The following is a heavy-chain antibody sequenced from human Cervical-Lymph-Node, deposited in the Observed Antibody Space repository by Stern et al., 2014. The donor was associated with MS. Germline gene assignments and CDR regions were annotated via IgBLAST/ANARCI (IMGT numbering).Heavy chain of an antibody. CDR2: IIADSGNT. V-gene: IGHV1-18*01. D-gene: IGHD2-8*01. CDR1: GYTFTTYG. Sequence: DQLVESGTEVKKPGASVLVSCKASGYTFTTYGITWVRQAPGQGLEWMGWIIADSGNTKYAQKFQDRVPMTRDTTTGTAYMEVRSLRSEDTAFYYCARDKMHAFDYWGQGTQVTVPS. CDR3: ARDKMHAFDY. J-gene: IGHJ4*02.